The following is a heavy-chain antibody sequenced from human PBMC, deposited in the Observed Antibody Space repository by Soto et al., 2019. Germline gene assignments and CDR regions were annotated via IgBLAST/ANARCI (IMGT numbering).Heavy chain of an antibody. Sequence: GESRKISCKGSGDSFTSYWISWVRQMPGKGLEWMGRIDPSDSYTKYSPSFQGHVTISADKSISTAYMQWSRLKASDTAMYYCASTIAASPYYYGMDVWGQGTTVTVSS. CDR2: IDPSDSYT. V-gene: IGHV5-10-1*01. CDR1: GDSFTSYW. CDR3: ASTIAASPYYYGMDV. J-gene: IGHJ6*02. D-gene: IGHD6-6*01.